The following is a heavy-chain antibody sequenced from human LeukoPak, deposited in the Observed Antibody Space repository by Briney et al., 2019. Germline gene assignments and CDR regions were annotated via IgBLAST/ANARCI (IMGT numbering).Heavy chain of an antibody. J-gene: IGHJ4*02. CDR3: ARGRPITPPNAIGVRYFDY. CDR1: GSTFSSYW. V-gene: IGHV3-7*01. CDR2: IKQDGSEK. Sequence: PGGSLRLSCAASGSTFSSYWMSWVRQAPGKGLEWVANIKQDGSEKYYVDSVKGRFTISKDNAKNSLYLQMNSLRAEDTAVYYCARGRPITPPNAIGVRYFDYWGQGTLVTVSS. D-gene: IGHD4-23*01.